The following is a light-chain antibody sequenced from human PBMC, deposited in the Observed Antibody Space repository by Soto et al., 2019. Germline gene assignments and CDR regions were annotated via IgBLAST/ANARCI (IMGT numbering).Light chain of an antibody. CDR2: DAS. J-gene: IGKJ1*01. CDR1: QRINNW. CDR3: QQYDSFWT. V-gene: IGKV1-5*01. Sequence: DIPMSQSPSTLSASVGDRVTITCRASQRINNWLAWYQQKPGEAPKLLIYDASNLESGVPSRFRGSGSGTEFTLTISNLRPDDFATYFCQQYDSFWTFGQGT.